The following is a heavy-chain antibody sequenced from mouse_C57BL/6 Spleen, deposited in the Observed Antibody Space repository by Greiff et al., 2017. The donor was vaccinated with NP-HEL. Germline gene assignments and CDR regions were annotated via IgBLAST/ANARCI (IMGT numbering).Heavy chain of an antibody. J-gene: IGHJ2*01. D-gene: IGHD1-1*01. CDR2: IDPETGGT. V-gene: IGHV1-15*01. Sequence: QVQLQQSGAELVRPGASVTLSCKASGYTFTDYEMHWVKQTPVHGLEWIGAIDPETGGTAYNQKFKGKAILTADKSSSTAYMELRSLTSEDSAVYYCTRASITTVVAHYFDYWGQGTTLTVSS. CDR1: GYTFTDYE. CDR3: TRASITTVVAHYFDY.